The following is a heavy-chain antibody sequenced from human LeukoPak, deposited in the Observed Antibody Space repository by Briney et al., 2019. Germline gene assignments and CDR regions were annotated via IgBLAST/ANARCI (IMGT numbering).Heavy chain of an antibody. Sequence: GGSLRLSCAASGFTFDDYAMHWVRQAPGKGLEWVSGISWNSGSIGYVDSVKGRFTISRDNAKNSLYLQMNSLRAEDTAVYYCARARAKPYYFDYWGQGTLVTVSS. CDR3: ARARAKPYYFDY. CDR2: ISWNSGSI. CDR1: GFTFDDYA. J-gene: IGHJ4*02. V-gene: IGHV3-9*01.